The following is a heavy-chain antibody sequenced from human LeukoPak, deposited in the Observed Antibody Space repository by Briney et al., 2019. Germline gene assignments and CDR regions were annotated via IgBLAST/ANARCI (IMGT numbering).Heavy chain of an antibody. Sequence: ASVKVSCKASGYTFTSYYMHWVRQAPGQGLEWMGIINPSGGSTSYAQKFQGRVTMTRDMSTSTVYMELSSLRSEDTAVYYCARRPKRRDGYNSDYYYYMDVWGKGTTVTVSS. CDR2: INPSGGST. V-gene: IGHV1-46*01. CDR3: ARRPKRRDGYNSDYYYYMDV. D-gene: IGHD5-24*01. J-gene: IGHJ6*03. CDR1: GYTFTSYY.